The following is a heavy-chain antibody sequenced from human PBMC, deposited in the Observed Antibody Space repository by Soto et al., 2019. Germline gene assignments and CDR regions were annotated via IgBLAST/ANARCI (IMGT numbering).Heavy chain of an antibody. CDR2: IYYTGGT. CDR1: GGSINSAGYH. J-gene: IGHJ4*02. Sequence: QVQLQESGPGLVKPSETLSLTCAVFGGSINSAGYHWTWIRQYPGKGLEWIGYIYYTGGTHYNPSLEGRGTISIDSSKKQLSLTLTSVIAADTAVYYCARERAVVRPFYFDSWGQGTLVTVSS. CDR3: ARERAVVRPFYFDS. V-gene: IGHV4-31*11.